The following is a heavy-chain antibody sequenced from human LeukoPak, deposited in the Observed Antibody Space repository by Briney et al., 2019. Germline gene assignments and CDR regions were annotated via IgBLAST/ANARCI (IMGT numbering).Heavy chain of an antibody. Sequence: PGGSLRLSCAASGFTFGSYAMYWVRQAPGKGLEWVSVISGGGANAHYADSVKGRFTISRDNSKSTVFLQMNSLRVEDTAVYYCAKSRRGVIIDESDYWGQGTLVTVSS. J-gene: IGHJ4*02. CDR1: GFTFGSYA. V-gene: IGHV3-23*01. CDR3: AKSRRGVIIDESDY. D-gene: IGHD3-10*01. CDR2: ISGGGANA.